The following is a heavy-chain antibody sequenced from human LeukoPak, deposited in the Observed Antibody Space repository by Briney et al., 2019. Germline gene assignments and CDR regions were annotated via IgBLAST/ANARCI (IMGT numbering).Heavy chain of an antibody. Sequence: GEPLKISCKGSGYSFTSYWIGWVRQMPGKGLEWMAIIQPGDSDTRYSPSFQGQVTISVDKSISTAYLQWSSLKASDTAMYYCARPESHISMANYWGQGTLVTVSS. CDR2: IQPGDSDT. J-gene: IGHJ4*02. V-gene: IGHV5-51*01. D-gene: IGHD5-24*01. CDR1: GYSFTSYW. CDR3: ARPESHISMANY.